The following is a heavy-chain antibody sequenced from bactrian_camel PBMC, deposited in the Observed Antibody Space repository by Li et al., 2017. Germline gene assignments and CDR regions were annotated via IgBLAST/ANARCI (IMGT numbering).Heavy chain of an antibody. V-gene: IGHV3S53*01. CDR1: GIYNC. D-gene: IGHD3*01. CDR2: IGYFGNT. J-gene: IGHJ4*01. Sequence: VQLVESGGGSVESGGSLTLSCRASGIYNCMGWFRQAPGKEREGVASIGYFGNTRYAESVKGRFTISRDNARTTLYLQMNSLHLEDTAMYYCAFDGWVEHKGRCGSGNQGTQVTVS.